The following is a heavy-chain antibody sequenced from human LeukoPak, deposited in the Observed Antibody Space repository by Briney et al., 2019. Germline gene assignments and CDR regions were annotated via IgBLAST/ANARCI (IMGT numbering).Heavy chain of an antibody. CDR2: INHSGST. Sequence: SETLSLTCAVYGGSFSGYYWSWIRQPPGKGLEWIGEINHSGSTNYNPSLKSRVTISVDTSKNQFSLKLSSVTAADTAAYYCASGVAVAGTLYYYMDVWGKGTTVTVSS. CDR1: GGSFSGYY. D-gene: IGHD6-19*01. J-gene: IGHJ6*03. CDR3: ASGVAVAGTLYYYMDV. V-gene: IGHV4-34*01.